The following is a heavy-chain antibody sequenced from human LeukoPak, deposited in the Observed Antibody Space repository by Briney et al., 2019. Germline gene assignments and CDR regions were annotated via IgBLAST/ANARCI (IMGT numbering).Heavy chain of an antibody. D-gene: IGHD3-10*01. Sequence: GGSLRLSCAASGFTFSDFYMSWIRQAPGKGLEWVSYIGGNDGVTLYADTVKGRFTISRDNSKNTLYLQMNSLRAEDTAVYYCARAASMVRGAPGHWGQGTLVTVSS. CDR3: ARAASMVRGAPGH. CDR2: IGGNDGVT. J-gene: IGHJ4*02. CDR1: GFTFSDFY. V-gene: IGHV3-11*04.